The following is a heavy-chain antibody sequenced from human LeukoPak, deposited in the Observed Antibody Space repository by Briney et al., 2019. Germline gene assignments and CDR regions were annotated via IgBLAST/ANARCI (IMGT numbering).Heavy chain of an antibody. CDR2: ISSSSSYI. Sequence: GGSLRLSCVASGYTFSPYWMSWVRQTPGKGLEWVSSISSSSSYIYYADSMKGRFTISRDNAKNSLYLQMNSLGADDTAVYYCAREAYCSGDCYFDHWGQGTLVTVSS. D-gene: IGHD2-21*02. V-gene: IGHV3-21*01. CDR3: AREAYCSGDCYFDH. J-gene: IGHJ4*02. CDR1: GYTFSPYW.